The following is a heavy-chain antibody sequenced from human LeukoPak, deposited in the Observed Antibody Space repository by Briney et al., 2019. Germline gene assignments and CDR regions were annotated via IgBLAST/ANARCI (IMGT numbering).Heavy chain of an antibody. CDR3: ASGRNPAFDY. V-gene: IGHV4-39*07. J-gene: IGHJ4*02. Sequence: SETLSLTCTVSGGSISSSSYYWGWIRQPPGKGLEWIGSIYYSGSTYYNPSLKSRVTISVDTSKNQFSLKLSSVTAADTAVYYCASGRNPAFDYWGQGTLVTVSS. CDR2: IYYSGST. D-gene: IGHD1-1*01. CDR1: GGSISSSSYY.